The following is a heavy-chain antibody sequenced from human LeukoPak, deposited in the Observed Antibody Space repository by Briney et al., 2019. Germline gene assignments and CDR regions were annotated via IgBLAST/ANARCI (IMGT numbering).Heavy chain of an antibody. V-gene: IGHV3-74*01. D-gene: IGHD6-19*01. CDR3: TRVEVVEWLGGDI. CDR2: INTDGTRT. CDR1: GFAFSNYW. Sequence: GGSLRLSCAASGFAFSNYWMHWVRQAPGKGLVWVSRINTDGTRTNYADSVKGRFTISRDNAKNTLYLQMNSLRAEDTAVYYCTRVEVVEWLGGDIWGQGTMVTVSS. J-gene: IGHJ3*02.